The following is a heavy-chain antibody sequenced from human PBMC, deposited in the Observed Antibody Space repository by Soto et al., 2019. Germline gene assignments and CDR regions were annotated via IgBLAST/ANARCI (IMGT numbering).Heavy chain of an antibody. D-gene: IGHD3-3*01. J-gene: IGHJ4*02. Sequence: EVQLVQSGGGLVQPGGSLRLSCAASGFTFSSSPMSWVRQIPGKGLEWISAIRNDGGSMYDADSVKGRFTISRDNSKNTSTLRMKNMRAEDTAIYYCVRDQYTMSDFWSAFSRDWGQGALVIVSA. CDR3: VRDQYTMSDFWSAFSRD. CDR1: GFTFSSSP. CDR2: IRNDGGSM. V-gene: IGHV3-23*04.